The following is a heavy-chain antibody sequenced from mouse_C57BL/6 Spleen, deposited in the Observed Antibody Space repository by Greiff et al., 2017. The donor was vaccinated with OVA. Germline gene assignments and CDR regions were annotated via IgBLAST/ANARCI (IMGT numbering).Heavy chain of an antibody. CDR2: IDPSDSDT. Sequence: VQLQQPGAELVKPGASVKLSCKASGYTFTSYWMQWVKQRPGQGLEWIGEIDPSDSDTNYNQKFKGKATLTVDTSSSTAYMQLSSLTSEDSAVYYWLTGYYAMDYWGQGTSVTVSS. CDR1: GYTFTSYW. V-gene: IGHV1-50*01. D-gene: IGHD4-1*01. J-gene: IGHJ4*01. CDR3: LTGYYAMDY.